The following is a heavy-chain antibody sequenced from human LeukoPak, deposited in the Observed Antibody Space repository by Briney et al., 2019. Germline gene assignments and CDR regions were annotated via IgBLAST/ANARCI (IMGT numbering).Heavy chain of an antibody. CDR1: GYTFTSYG. CDR2: ISAYNGNT. J-gene: IGHJ3*02. CDR3: ARADYGDYRDAFDI. V-gene: IGHV1-18*01. D-gene: IGHD4-17*01. Sequence: ASVKVSCKVSGYTFTSYGISWVRQAPGQGLEWMGWISAYNGNTNYAQKFQGRVTMTTDTSTSTAYMELRSLRSDDTAVYYCARADYGDYRDAFDIWGQGTMVTVSS.